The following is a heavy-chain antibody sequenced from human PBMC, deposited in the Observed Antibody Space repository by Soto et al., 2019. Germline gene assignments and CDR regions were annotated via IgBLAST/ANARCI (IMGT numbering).Heavy chain of an antibody. CDR3: VRQYSAYDI. J-gene: IGHJ3*02. V-gene: IGHV3-74*01. D-gene: IGHD5-12*01. Sequence: EVQLVESGGGLVQPGGSLRLSCAASGFTFSSYWMHWVRQVPGTGLAWVARINNDGTTIAYADSAKGRFTISRDNAKNTLYLQMNSLRAEDTAVYYCVRQYSAYDIWGQGTTVTVSS. CDR1: GFTFSSYW. CDR2: INNDGTTI.